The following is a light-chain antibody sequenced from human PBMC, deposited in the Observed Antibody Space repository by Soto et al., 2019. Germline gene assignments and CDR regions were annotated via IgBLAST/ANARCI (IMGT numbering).Light chain of an antibody. CDR3: QQYNNWPPWT. CDR2: GAS. V-gene: IGKV3-15*01. J-gene: IGKJ1*01. CDR1: QSVSSN. Sequence: IVMTQSPATLSVSPGERATLSCRASQSVSSNLAWYQQKPGQAPRLLIYGASTRATGIPARFSGSGSGTEFTPTISSLQSEDFVLYYCQQYNNWPPWTFGQGTKVEIK.